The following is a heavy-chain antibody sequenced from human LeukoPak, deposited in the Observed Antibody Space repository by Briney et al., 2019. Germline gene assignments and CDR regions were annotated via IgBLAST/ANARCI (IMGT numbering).Heavy chain of an antibody. V-gene: IGHV3-23*01. CDR2: ISGSGGST. Sequence: GGSLRLSCAASGFTFSSYAMSWVRQAPGKGLEWVSAISGSGGSTYYADSVKGRFTISRDNAKNTLYLQMNSLRAEDTAVYYCVFKTRGDYYIDYWGQGTLVTV. CDR3: VFKTRGDYYIDY. CDR1: GFTFSSYA. J-gene: IGHJ4*02. D-gene: IGHD3-16*01.